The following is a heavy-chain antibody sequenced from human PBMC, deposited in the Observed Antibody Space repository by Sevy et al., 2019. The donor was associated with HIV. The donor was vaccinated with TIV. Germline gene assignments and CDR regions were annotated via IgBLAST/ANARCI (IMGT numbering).Heavy chain of an antibody. D-gene: IGHD1-1*01. CDR2: ISHTGNT. Sequence: SETLSLTCAVSGYSISSGYFWGWIRQPPGKGLEWIGTISHTGNTFYNPSFKSRVTISVATSKNQFSLKVNSVTAADTSVYYCARAKTLGGNDYWGQGTLVTVSS. V-gene: IGHV4-38-2*01. CDR1: GYSISSGYF. CDR3: ARAKTLGGNDY. J-gene: IGHJ4*02.